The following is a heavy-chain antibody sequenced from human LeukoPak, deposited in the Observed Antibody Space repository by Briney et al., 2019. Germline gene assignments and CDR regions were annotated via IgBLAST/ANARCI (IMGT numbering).Heavy chain of an antibody. V-gene: IGHV4-39*07. CDR1: GVSISTGTNY. CDR2: IYSSGIT. J-gene: IGHJ3*02. Sequence: PSETLSLTCRVSGVSISTGTNYWGWIRQPPGKTLGWIGSIYSSGITDYNSPLKRRVIILIDTAKNHFSLNVSSLTASYTGVYYCARSDGYGLVCIWRQGTIVTVS. CDR3: ARSDGYGLVCI. D-gene: IGHD3-10*01.